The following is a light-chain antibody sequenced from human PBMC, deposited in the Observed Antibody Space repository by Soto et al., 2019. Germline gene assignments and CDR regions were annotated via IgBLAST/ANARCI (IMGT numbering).Light chain of an antibody. CDR2: EGS. V-gene: IGLV2-23*01. CDR1: SSDVGSYNL. CDR3: SSYAGTSSFYV. J-gene: IGLJ1*01. Sequence: QSALTQPASVSGSPGQSITISCTGTSSDVGSYNLVSWYQQHPGKAPKLMIYEGSKRPSGVSNRFSGSKSGSTASLTISGLQAEDEADYYCSSYAGTSSFYVFGTGTNVTVL.